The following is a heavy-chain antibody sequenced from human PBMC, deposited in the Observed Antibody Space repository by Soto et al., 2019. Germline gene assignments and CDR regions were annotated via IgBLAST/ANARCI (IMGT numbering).Heavy chain of an antibody. J-gene: IGHJ6*03. CDR1: GYSFTSFW. Sequence: PGESLKISCQGFGYSFTSFWIGWVRQMPGKGLEWMGIINPVDSDTRYSPSFQGQVTISVDKSITTAYLQWSGLKASDTAMYYCARHEFVVVPAATDYYYYYMDVWGKGTTVTVSS. CDR2: INPVDSDT. CDR3: ARHEFVVVPAATDYYYYYMDV. D-gene: IGHD2-2*01. V-gene: IGHV5-51*01.